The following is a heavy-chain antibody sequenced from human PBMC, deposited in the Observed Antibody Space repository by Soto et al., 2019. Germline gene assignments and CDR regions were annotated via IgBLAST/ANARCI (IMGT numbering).Heavy chain of an antibody. J-gene: IGHJ5*01. CDR2: VYYTGST. Sequence: SETLSLTCIVSDGSINNYYWSWIRQPPGKGLEWIGSVYYTGSTNYNPSLKGRVTMSVDTSRNLFSLKLRYVTATDTAVYYCARSTRSWFDSWGQGTLVTVSS. V-gene: IGHV4-59*08. CDR3: ARSTRSWFDS. CDR1: DGSINNYY.